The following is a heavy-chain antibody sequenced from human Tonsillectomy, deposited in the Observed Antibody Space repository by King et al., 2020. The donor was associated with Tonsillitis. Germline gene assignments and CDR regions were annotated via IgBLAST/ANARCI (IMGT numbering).Heavy chain of an antibody. CDR1: GFTFSTYA. V-gene: IGHV3-33*01. D-gene: IGHD5-18*01. CDR3: ARDPECGYGFSACTGHYYYGMDV. J-gene: IGHJ6*02. Sequence: QLVQSGGGVVQPGRSLRLSCAASGFTFSTYAMHWVRQAPGKGLEWVALIWYDGSNKYYADSLKGRFTISRDNSKNTLYLQMNSLRAEDTAVYYCARDPECGYGFSACTGHYYYGMDVWVQGTKVTVSS. CDR2: IWYDGSNK.